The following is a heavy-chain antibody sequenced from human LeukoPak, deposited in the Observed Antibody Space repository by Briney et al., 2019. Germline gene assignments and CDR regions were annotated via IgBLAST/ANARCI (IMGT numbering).Heavy chain of an antibody. Sequence: GASVKVSCKASGYTFTNYTLNWVRQAPGQGLXXMGXXNTNTGNXXXXXXXXGXXVFSDXSVTTAYLXISSLKVEDTAVYYCTRGYDTTGYSSFWGQGTLVTVSS. CDR2: XNTNTGNX. CDR3: TRGYDTTGYSSF. V-gene: IGHV7-4-1*02. J-gene: IGHJ4*02. CDR1: GYTFTNYT. D-gene: IGHD3-22*01.